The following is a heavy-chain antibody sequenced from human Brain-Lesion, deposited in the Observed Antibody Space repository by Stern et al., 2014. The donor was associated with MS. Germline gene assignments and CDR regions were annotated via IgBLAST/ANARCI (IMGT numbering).Heavy chain of an antibody. D-gene: IGHD1-26*01. J-gene: IGHJ4*02. CDR1: GGSISSGTYS. CDR3: ARGIAHLVGASPLFDS. Sequence: MQLVESGSGLVKPSQTLSLSCAVSGGSISSGTYSWSWIRQTPGKGLEWIGYIYESGSTYFNPSLRSRFTISIDRSRNQFSLKLTSVTAADTAMYYCARGIAHLVGASPLFDSWGQGTLVTVSS. V-gene: IGHV4-30-2*01. CDR2: IYESGST.